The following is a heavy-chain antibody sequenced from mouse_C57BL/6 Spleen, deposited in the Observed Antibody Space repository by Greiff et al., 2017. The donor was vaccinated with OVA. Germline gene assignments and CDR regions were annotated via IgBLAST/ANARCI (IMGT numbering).Heavy chain of an antibody. CDR1: GYTFTSYW. CDR3: AIEPLTGTGY. V-gene: IGHV1-64*01. Sequence: QVQLQQSGAELVKPGASVKLSCKASGYTFTSYWMHWVKQRPGQGLEWIGMIHPNSGSTNYNEKFKSKATLTVDKSSSTAYMQLSSLTSEDSAVYYCAIEPLTGTGYWGQGTTLTVSS. CDR2: IHPNSGST. D-gene: IGHD4-1*01. J-gene: IGHJ2*01.